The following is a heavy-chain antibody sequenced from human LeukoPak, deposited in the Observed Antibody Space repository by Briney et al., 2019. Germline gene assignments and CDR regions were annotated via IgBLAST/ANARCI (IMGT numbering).Heavy chain of an antibody. CDR1: GFTFSSYA. Sequence: KPGGSLRLSCAASGFTFSSYAMNWVRQAPGKGLEWVSSISSSSSYIYYADSVKGRFTISRDNAKNSLYLQMNSLRAEDTAVYYCARDRDYPANFDYWGQGTLVTVSS. V-gene: IGHV3-21*01. CDR2: ISSSSSYI. CDR3: ARDRDYPANFDY. D-gene: IGHD4-17*01. J-gene: IGHJ4*02.